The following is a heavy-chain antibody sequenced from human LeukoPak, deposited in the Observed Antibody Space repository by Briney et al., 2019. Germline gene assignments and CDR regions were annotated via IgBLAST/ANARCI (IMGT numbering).Heavy chain of an antibody. CDR2: VYHSGGI. CDR3: ARQRAHGTWAFDY. D-gene: IGHD1-26*01. V-gene: IGHV4-39*01. CDR1: RGSISSRSDY. Sequence: TETLSLTCTVSRGSISSRSDYWWAWIRQPPGQGLEWIGSVYHSGGIYYNPSLKSRLTISVDTSKDHFSLNLASVTAADTAVYYCARQRAHGTWAFDYWGQGTLLTVSS. J-gene: IGHJ4*02.